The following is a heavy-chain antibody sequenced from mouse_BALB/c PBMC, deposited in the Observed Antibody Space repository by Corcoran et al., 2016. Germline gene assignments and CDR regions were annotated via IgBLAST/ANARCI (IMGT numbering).Heavy chain of an antibody. V-gene: IGHV1-9*01. CDR1: GYTFSSYR. J-gene: IGHJ4*01. CDR2: ILPGSGST. CDR3: ARRGYYGNYDYAMDY. Sequence: QVQLQQYGAELMKTGASVKISCKATGYTFSSYRIEWVKQRPGHGLEWIGEILPGSGSTNYNEKFKGKATFTADTSSNTAYMQLSSLTSEDSAVYYCARRGYYGNYDYAMDYWGQGTSVTVSS. D-gene: IGHD2-1*01.